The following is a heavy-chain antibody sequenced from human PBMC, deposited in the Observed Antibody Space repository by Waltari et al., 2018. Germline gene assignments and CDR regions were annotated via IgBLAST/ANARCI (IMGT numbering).Heavy chain of an antibody. V-gene: IGHV4-39*01. CDR1: GGSISSSSYY. CDR2: ISYTGTT. CDR3: ARHLSGSGTYNSPVTLFDC. J-gene: IGHJ4*02. Sequence: QLQLQESGPGLVKPSATLSLTCSVPGGSISSSSYYWGRIRKSPGRGLEWIGSISYTGTTYYNPSLKSRVTTSVDTSKNQFSLKLTSVTAADTAVYYCARHLSGSGTYNSPVTLFDCWGQGTLVTVSS. D-gene: IGHD3-10*01.